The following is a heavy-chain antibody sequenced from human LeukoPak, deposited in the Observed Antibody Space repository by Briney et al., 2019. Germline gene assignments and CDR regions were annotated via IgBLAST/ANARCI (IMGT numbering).Heavy chain of an antibody. J-gene: IGHJ4*02. CDR2: TYYRSRWYY. CDR1: GDSVSSNSAT. V-gene: IGHV6-1*01. CDR3: ARDIKGGTANFDC. Sequence: SQTLSLTCDISGDSVSSNSATWNWIRQSPSRGLEWLVRTYYRSRWYYDYAVPVKGRITFNPDTSKNQVSLQLNSVTPEDTAVYFCARDIKGGTANFDCWGQGILVTVSS.